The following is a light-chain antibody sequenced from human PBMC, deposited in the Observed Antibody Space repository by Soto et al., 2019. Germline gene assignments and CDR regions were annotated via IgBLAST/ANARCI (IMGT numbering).Light chain of an antibody. J-gene: IGKJ3*01. Sequence: DIQMTQSPTSLSASVGDRVTITCRASQGIRNFVAWYQQKLGKAPKLLIYVASTLQSGVPSRFSGSGSGTDFTLTINSLQPEDVATYSCQKYSSVPVFGPGTKVEIK. CDR1: QGIRNF. CDR3: QKYSSVPV. V-gene: IGKV1-27*01. CDR2: VAS.